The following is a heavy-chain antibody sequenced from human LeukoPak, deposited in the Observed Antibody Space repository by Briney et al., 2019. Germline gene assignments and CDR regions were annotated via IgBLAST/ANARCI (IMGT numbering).Heavy chain of an antibody. J-gene: IGHJ6*03. CDR1: GFTLRSNG. Sequence: RSLKLSGARSGFTLRSNGMHGVPQPQAKGWEGLPVIWYDGSNKYYADSVKGRFTISRDNSKNTLYLQMNSLRAEDTAVYYCARGRFGELYYMDVWGKGTTVTVSS. CDR3: ARGRFGELYYMDV. D-gene: IGHD3-10*01. CDR2: IWYDGSNK. V-gene: IGHV3-33*01.